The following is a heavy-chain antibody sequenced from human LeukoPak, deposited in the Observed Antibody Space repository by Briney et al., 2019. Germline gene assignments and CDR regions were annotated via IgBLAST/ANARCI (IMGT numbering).Heavy chain of an antibody. J-gene: IGHJ4*02. CDR1: GYTFTSYY. V-gene: IGHV1-46*01. D-gene: IGHD3-22*01. CDR3: ARDKWRENYDSSGYYDY. Sequence: ASVKVSCKASGYTFTSYYMHWVRQAPGQGLEWMGIINPSGGSTSYAQKFQGRVTMTRDTSTSTVYMELSSLRSEDTAVYYCARDKWRENYDSSGYYDYWGQGTLVTVSS. CDR2: INPSGGST.